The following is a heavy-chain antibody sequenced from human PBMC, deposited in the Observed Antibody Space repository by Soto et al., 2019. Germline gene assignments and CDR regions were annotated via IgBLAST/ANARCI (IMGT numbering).Heavy chain of an antibody. Sequence: GESLKISCQGSVYSFTTYRIGWVRQMPGKGLEWMGIIYPGNSDIRYSPSFQGQVTISADKSISTAYLKWSGLKASDTAMYYCARLGIWSYGMDVWGQGTTVTVSS. V-gene: IGHV5-51*01. J-gene: IGHJ6*02. CDR1: VYSFTTYR. D-gene: IGHD3-16*01. CDR2: IYPGNSDI. CDR3: ARLGIWSYGMDV.